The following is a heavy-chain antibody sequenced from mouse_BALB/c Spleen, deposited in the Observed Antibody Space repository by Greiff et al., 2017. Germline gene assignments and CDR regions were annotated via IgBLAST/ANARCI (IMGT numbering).Heavy chain of an antibody. CDR1: GYTFTDYE. CDR2: IDPETGGT. D-gene: IGHD2-10*02. CDR3: PYGKSYALDD. Sequence: VNVVESGAELVRPGASVTLSCKASGYTFTDYEMHWVKQTPVHGLEWVGAIDPETGGTAYNQKFKGKATLTADKSSSTAYMELRRLTSEDAAVYYCPYGKSYALDDWGQGTSVTVSS. J-gene: IGHJ4*01. V-gene: IGHV1-15*01.